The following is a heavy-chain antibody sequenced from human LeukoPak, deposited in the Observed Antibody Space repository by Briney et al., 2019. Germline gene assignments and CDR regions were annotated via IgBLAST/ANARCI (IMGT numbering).Heavy chain of an antibody. CDR1: GFTFSSDP. CDR3: AHRRGYYFDF. D-gene: IGHD2-2*01. Sequence: PGGSLRLSCAASGFTFSSDPMRWVRQAPGKGLEWVAIIWYDGSNKYYADSVKGRFTISRDNSKNTLYLQLDSLRVEDTAVYYCAHRRGYYFDFWGQGTLVTVSS. CDR2: IWYDGSNK. J-gene: IGHJ4*02. V-gene: IGHV3-33*01.